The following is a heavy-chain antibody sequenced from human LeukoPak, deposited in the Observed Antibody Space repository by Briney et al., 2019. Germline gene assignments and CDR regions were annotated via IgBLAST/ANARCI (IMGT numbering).Heavy chain of an antibody. Sequence: GGSLRLSCAASGFTFSSYAMSWVRQAPGKGLEWVSAISGSGGSTYYADSVKGRFTISRDNSKNTLYLQMNSLRAEDTAVYYCARGLHFRVYDSSDYYPYWGQGTLVTVSS. V-gene: IGHV3-23*01. J-gene: IGHJ4*02. CDR2: ISGSGGST. CDR1: GFTFSSYA. CDR3: ARGLHFRVYDSSDYYPY. D-gene: IGHD3-22*01.